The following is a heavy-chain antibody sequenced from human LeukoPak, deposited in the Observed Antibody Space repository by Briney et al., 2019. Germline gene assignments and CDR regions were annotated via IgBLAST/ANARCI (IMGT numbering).Heavy chain of an antibody. J-gene: IGHJ5*02. V-gene: IGHV4-4*07. Sequence: SETLSLTCTVSGGSVSSYYWSWIRQPAGKGLEWIGRIYTSGSTNYNPSLKSRVTMSVDTSRNQFSLKLSSVTAADTAVYYCARGVQLVYEPDNWFDPWGQGTLVTVSS. CDR1: GGSVSSYY. CDR2: IYTSGST. D-gene: IGHD1-1*01. CDR3: ARGVQLVYEPDNWFDP.